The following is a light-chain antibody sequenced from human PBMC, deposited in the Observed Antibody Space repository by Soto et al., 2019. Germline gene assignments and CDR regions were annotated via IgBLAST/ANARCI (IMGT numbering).Light chain of an antibody. CDR3: QQSYSTPDT. Sequence: DIQMTQSPSSLSASVGDRVTITCRASQSIISYLNWYQQKPGKAPKLLIYAASSLQSGVPSRFSGSGSWTAFTLTISSLQPEDFATYYCQQSYSTPDTCGQGTKLEIK. CDR2: AAS. J-gene: IGKJ2*01. V-gene: IGKV1-39*01. CDR1: QSIISY.